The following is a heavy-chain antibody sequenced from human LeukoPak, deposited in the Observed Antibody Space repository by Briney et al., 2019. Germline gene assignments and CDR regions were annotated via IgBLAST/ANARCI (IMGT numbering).Heavy chain of an antibody. CDR3: ARDPRWLTPDCTSTSCYENYFDP. V-gene: IGHV4-38-2*02. Sequence: SETLSLTCAVSGYSISSGYQWAWIRQPPGKTLEWIGSIYHSGSAHYNPSLKSQVTISVDRSNNQFSLRLSSVTAADTAVYYCARDPRWLTPDCTSTSCYENYFDPWGQGTLVTVSS. D-gene: IGHD2-2*01. CDR1: GYSISSGYQ. J-gene: IGHJ5*02. CDR2: IYHSGSA.